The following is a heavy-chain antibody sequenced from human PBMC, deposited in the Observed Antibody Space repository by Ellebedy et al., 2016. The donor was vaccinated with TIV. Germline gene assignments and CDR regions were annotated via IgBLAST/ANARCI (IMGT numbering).Heavy chain of an antibody. Sequence: AASVKVSCKASGFTFTSSSVQRVRQARGQRLEWIGWIVVGGGNTNYAQKFQERVTITRDMSTSTAYMELSSLRSEDTAVYYCLAGFTIAVAGSIWGQGTMVTVSS. CDR1: GFTFTSSS. D-gene: IGHD6-19*01. V-gene: IGHV1-58*01. J-gene: IGHJ3*02. CDR3: LAGFTIAVAGSI. CDR2: IVVGGGNT.